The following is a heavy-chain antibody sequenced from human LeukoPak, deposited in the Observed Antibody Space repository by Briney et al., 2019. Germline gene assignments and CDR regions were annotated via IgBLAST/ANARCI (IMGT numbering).Heavy chain of an antibody. CDR1: GCTFSSYA. J-gene: IGHJ4*02. Sequence: SGKVSCKASGCTFSSYAISWVRQAPGQGLEWMGGIIPIFGTANYAQKFQGRVTITADESTSTAYMELSSLRSEDTAVYYCASRYKWLQPRGGDFDYWGQGTLVTVSS. CDR3: ASRYKWLQPRGGDFDY. V-gene: IGHV1-69*13. D-gene: IGHD5-24*01. CDR2: IIPIFGTA.